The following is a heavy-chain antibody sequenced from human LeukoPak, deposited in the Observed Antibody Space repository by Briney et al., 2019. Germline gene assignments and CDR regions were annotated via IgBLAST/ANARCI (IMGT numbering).Heavy chain of an antibody. Sequence: SVKVSCKASGGTFISYAISWVPQAPGHGREWMGGIIPIFGTANYAQKFQGRVTITADESTSTAYMELSSLRSEDTAVYYCALWNDGYYYYYMDVRGKGTTVTVSS. CDR1: GGTFISYA. CDR3: ALWNDGYYYYYMDV. V-gene: IGHV1-69*13. D-gene: IGHD1-1*01. CDR2: IIPIFGTA. J-gene: IGHJ6*03.